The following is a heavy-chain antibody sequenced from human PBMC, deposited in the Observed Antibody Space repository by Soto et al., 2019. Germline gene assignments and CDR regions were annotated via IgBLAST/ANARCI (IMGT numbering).Heavy chain of an antibody. CDR3: AKRRGEGYFDN. D-gene: IGHD3-16*01. CDR1: GITFSSYV. V-gene: IGHV3-23*01. Sequence: EVQLLESGGGLVQPGGSLRVSCAASGITFSSYVMSWVRQAPGGGLEWVSAISGNGVDTYYADSVRGRFTISRDNSKNPLYLRINSLRVEDTAVYYCAKRRGEGYFDNWGQGTLVTVSS. J-gene: IGHJ4*02. CDR2: ISGNGVDT.